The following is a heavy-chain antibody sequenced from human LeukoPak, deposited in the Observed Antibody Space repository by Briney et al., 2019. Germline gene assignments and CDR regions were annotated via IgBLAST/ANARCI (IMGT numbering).Heavy chain of an antibody. J-gene: IGHJ3*02. CDR3: ARAPIVGAINAFDI. D-gene: IGHD1-26*01. CDR1: GDSISSYY. Sequence: SETLSLTCTVSGDSISSYYWSWIRQPPGKGLEWIGYIYYSGSTNYNPSLKSRVTISVDTSKNQFSLKLSSVTAADTAVYHCARAPIVGAINAFDIWGQGTMVTVSS. V-gene: IGHV4-59*01. CDR2: IYYSGST.